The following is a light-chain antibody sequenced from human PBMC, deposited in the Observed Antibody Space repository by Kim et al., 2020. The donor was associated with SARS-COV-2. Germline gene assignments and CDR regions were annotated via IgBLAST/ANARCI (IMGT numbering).Light chain of an antibody. CDR2: ASS. Sequence: ASVRDRVTITCRARQGIRKYLAWYQQKPGKVPKLLFYASSDLETGGPSRFSGSGYGTDFTLTISSLQPEDVATYYCQKYNSAPWTFGQGTKVEIK. J-gene: IGKJ1*01. CDR1: QGIRKY. V-gene: IGKV1-27*01. CDR3: QKYNSAPWT.